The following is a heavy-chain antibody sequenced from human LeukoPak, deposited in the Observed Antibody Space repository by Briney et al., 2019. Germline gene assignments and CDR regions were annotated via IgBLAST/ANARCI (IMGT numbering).Heavy chain of an antibody. Sequence: ASVKVSCKVSGYSLNELSMHWVRQAPGKGLEWVGGFDPGAGKTVYAEKLDGRLTVTDDTTTDTAYMQLSSLRLEDTAVYYCATDMVGYCGGVTCYSEAYWGQGSLVTVSS. CDR3: ATDMVGYCGGVTCYSEAY. D-gene: IGHD2-21*01. J-gene: IGHJ4*02. CDR1: GYSLNELS. CDR2: FDPGAGKT. V-gene: IGHV1-24*01.